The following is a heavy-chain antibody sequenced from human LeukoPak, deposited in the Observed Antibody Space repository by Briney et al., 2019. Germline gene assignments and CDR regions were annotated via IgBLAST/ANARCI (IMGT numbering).Heavy chain of an antibody. J-gene: IGHJ5*02. Sequence: GGSLRLSCAASGFTFNTYWMNWVRQAPGERLEWVASMNQDGTEKYYVDSVKGRFTISRDNAKNSLYLQMDSLRAEDTAVYYRARDQGNGCFDPWGQGSLVTVSS. CDR3: ARDQGNGCFDP. CDR1: GFTFNTYW. V-gene: IGHV3-7*01. CDR2: MNQDGTEK. D-gene: IGHD1-1*01.